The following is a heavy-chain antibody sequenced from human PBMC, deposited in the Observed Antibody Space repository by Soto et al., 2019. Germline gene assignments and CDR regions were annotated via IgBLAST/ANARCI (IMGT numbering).Heavy chain of an antibody. CDR2: IDPSDSYT. CDR1: GYSFTSYW. Sequence: PGESLKISCKGSGYSFTSYWISWVRQMPGKGLEWMGRIDPSDSYTNYSPSFQGHVTISADKPISTAYLQWSSLKASDTAMYYCARPSLRFLERSNGMDVWGQGTTVTVSS. D-gene: IGHD3-3*01. CDR3: ARPSLRFLERSNGMDV. J-gene: IGHJ6*02. V-gene: IGHV5-10-1*01.